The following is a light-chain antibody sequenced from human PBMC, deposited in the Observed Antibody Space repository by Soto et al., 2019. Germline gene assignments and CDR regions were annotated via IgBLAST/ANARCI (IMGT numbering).Light chain of an antibody. CDR1: SANIGAGYD. CDR3: QSYDSSLSGSV. CDR2: GNS. J-gene: IGLJ2*01. V-gene: IGLV1-40*01. Sequence: QSVLTQPPSVSVAPGQRVTISCTGSSANIGAGYDVHWYQQLPGTAPKLLIYGNSNRPSGVPDRFSGSKSGTSASLAITGLQAEDEADYYCQSYDSSLSGSVFGRGTQVTVL.